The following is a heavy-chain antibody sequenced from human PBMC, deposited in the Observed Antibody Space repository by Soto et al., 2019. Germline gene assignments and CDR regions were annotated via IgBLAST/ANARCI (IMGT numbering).Heavy chain of an antibody. CDR3: ARDGGYSGFDY. CDR2: IYYSGST. Sequence: PSETLSLTCTVSGGSISSYYWSWIRQPPGKGLEWIGYIYYSGSTNYNPSLKSRVTISVDTSKNQFSLKLSSVTAADTAVYYCARDGGYSGFDYWGQGTLVTVSS. J-gene: IGHJ4*02. D-gene: IGHD3-10*01. V-gene: IGHV4-59*01. CDR1: GGSISSYY.